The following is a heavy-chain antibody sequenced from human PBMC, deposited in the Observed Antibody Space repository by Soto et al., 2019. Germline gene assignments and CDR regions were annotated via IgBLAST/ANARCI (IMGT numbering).Heavy chain of an antibody. Sequence: GGSRRLSCAASGFTFSNAWMSWVRQAPGKGLEWVGRIKSKTDGGTTDYAAPVKGRFTISRDDSKNTLYLQMNSLKTEDTAVYYCTTTYYDFWSGSYYYYYGMDVWGQGTTVTVSS. D-gene: IGHD3-3*01. V-gene: IGHV3-15*01. CDR1: GFTFSNAW. CDR2: IKSKTDGGTT. J-gene: IGHJ6*02. CDR3: TTTYYDFWSGSYYYYYGMDV.